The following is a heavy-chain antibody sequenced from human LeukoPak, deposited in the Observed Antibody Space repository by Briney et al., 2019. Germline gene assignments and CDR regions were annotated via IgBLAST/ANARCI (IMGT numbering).Heavy chain of an antibody. V-gene: IGHV1-46*01. Sequence: ASVTVSCTASGYTFTIYYMHWVRQAPGQGLEWMGIINPSGGSTSYAQKFQGRVTMTRDTSTSTVYMELSSLSSEDTAVYYCARDIATGYSSSWYFDYGGQGTLVTVS. CDR2: INPSGGST. CDR1: GYTFTIYY. J-gene: IGHJ4*02. CDR3: ARDIATGYSSSWYFDY. D-gene: IGHD6-13*01.